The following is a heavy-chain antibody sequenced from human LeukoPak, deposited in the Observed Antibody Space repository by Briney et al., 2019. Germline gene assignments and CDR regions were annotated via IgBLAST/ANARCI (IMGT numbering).Heavy chain of an antibody. D-gene: IGHD3-10*01. J-gene: IGHJ3*02. V-gene: IGHV1-8*03. CDR3: ARTKWFGDAFDI. Sequence: ASVTVSCKASGYTFTSYDINWVRQATGQGLEWMGWMNPNSGNTSYAQKFQGRVTITRNTSISTAYMELSSLRSEDTAVYYCARTKWFGDAFDIWGQGTMVTVSS. CDR2: MNPNSGNT. CDR1: GYTFTSYD.